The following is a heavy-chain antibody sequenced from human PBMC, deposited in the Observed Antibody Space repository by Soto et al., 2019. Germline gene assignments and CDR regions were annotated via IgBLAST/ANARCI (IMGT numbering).Heavy chain of an antibody. V-gene: IGHV3-33*01. CDR2: IWYDGSNK. CDR3: ARSNLQWLVLYCDVY. CDR1: GFTFSRYG. J-gene: IGHJ4*02. D-gene: IGHD6-19*01. Sequence: GWSLRLSCAASGFTFSRYGMHWVRQAPGKGLEWVAVIWYDGSNKYYADSVKGRFTISRDNSKNSLYLQMNSLRAEDTAVYYCARSNLQWLVLYCDVYWCRAPPVSV.